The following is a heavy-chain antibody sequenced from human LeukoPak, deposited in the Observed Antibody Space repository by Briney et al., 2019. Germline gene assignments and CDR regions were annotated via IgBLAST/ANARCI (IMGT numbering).Heavy chain of an antibody. CDR2: ISVVGGST. J-gene: IGHJ4*02. CDR1: GFTFSTND. CDR3: AKELKVAGVTKGFDY. Sequence: PGGSLRLSCAASGFTFSTNDMSWVRQPPGKGLEWVSAISVVGGSTYYADSVKGRFTISRDNSRNTLYLQMNSLRAEDTAVYYCAKELKVAGVTKGFDYWGQGTLVTVSS. V-gene: IGHV3-23*01. D-gene: IGHD1-26*01.